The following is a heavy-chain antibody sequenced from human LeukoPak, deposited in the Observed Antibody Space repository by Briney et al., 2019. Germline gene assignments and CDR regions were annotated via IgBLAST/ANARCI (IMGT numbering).Heavy chain of an antibody. CDR3: AKDKRSSSSSGYYYYYYMDV. Sequence: GGSLRLSCAASGFTFDDYTMHWVRQAPGKGLEWVSLISWDGGSTYYADSVKGRFTISRDNSKNSLYLQMNSLRTEDTALYYCAKDKRSSSSSGYYYYYYMDVWGKGTRSPSP. J-gene: IGHJ6*03. V-gene: IGHV3-43*01. CDR2: ISWDGGST. D-gene: IGHD6-6*01. CDR1: GFTFDDYT.